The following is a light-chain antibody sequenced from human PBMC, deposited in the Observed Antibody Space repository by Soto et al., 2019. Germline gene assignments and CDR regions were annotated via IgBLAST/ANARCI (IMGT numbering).Light chain of an antibody. J-gene: IGKJ1*01. CDR2: GES. Sequence: EIVLTQSPGTLSLSPGERATLSCRASQSVSSNLAWYQQKPCQAPRIRSYGESTRATGIPDRLSGSGSGTELNLTISRLQSEDFAVYYGQKYNNWTRTFGQGTKVDIK. CDR3: QKYNNWTRT. CDR1: QSVSSN. V-gene: IGKV3-15*01.